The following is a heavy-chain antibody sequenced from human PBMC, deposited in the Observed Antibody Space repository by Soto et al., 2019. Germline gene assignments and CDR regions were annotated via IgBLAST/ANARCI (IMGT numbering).Heavy chain of an antibody. D-gene: IGHD2-15*01. CDR2: IWYDGSNK. J-gene: IGHJ4*02. Sequence: GGSLRLSCAASGFTFSSYGMHWVRQAPGKGLEWVAVIWYDGSNKYYADSVKGRFTISRDNSKNTLYLQMNSLRAEDTAVYYCARDNCSGGSCRNNIPGYWGQGTLVTVSS. CDR3: ARDNCSGGSCRNNIPGY. CDR1: GFTFSSYG. V-gene: IGHV3-33*01.